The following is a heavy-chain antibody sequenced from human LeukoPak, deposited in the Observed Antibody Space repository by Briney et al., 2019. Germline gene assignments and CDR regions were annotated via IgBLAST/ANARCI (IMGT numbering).Heavy chain of an antibody. CDR2: IIPIFGTA. V-gene: IGHV1-69*05. D-gene: IGHD3-22*01. J-gene: IGHJ4*02. CDR1: GGTFSSYA. CDR3: ARDYYDSSGYDDDY. Sequence: ASVKVSCKASGGTFSSYAISWVRQAPGQGLEWMGGIIPIFGTANYAQKFQGRVTITRDTSASTAYMELSSLRSEDTAVYYCARDYYDSSGYDDDYWGQGTLVTVSS.